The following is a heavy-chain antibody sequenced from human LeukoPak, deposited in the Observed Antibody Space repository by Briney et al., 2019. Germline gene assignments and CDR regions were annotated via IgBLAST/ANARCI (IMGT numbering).Heavy chain of an antibody. J-gene: IGHJ4*02. V-gene: IGHV4-59*08. CDR3: ATYSESYHSYFEY. CDR2: IYFSGST. D-gene: IGHD1-26*01. CDR1: GGSITSYY. Sequence: SETLSLSRTVSGGSITSYYWSWIRQPPGQGLEWIGYIYFSGSTNYNPSLKSRVTMSVDTSKNQFSLKLSSVTAADTAVYYCATYSESYHSYFEYWGPGTQVTVSS.